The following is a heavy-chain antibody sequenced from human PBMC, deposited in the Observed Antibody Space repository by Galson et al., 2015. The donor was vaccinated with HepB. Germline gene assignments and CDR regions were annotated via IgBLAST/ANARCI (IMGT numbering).Heavy chain of an antibody. V-gene: IGHV1-24*01. Sequence: SVKVSCKVSGYTLTELSMHWVRQAPGKGLEWMGGFDPEDGETIYAQKFQGRVTMTEDTSTDTAYMELSSLRSEDTAVYYCATDQFDYYGMDVWGQGTTVTVSS. CDR1: GYTLTELS. CDR3: ATDQFDYYGMDV. J-gene: IGHJ6*02. CDR2: FDPEDGET. D-gene: IGHD3-10*01.